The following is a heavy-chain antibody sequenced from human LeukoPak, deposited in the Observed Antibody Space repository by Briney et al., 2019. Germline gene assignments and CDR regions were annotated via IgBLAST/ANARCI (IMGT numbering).Heavy chain of an antibody. V-gene: IGHV1-2*02. CDR3: AREEYSSGWRD. Sequence: ASVKVSCKAPGYTFTGYYMHWVRQAPGQGLEWMGWINPNSGGTNYAQKFQGRVTMTTDTSTSTAYMELRSLRSDDTAVYYCAREEYSSGWRDWGQGTLVTVSS. CDR1: GYTFTGYY. D-gene: IGHD6-19*01. J-gene: IGHJ4*02. CDR2: INPNSGGT.